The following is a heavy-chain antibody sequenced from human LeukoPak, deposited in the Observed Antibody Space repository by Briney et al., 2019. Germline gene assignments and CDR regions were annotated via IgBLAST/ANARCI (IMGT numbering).Heavy chain of an antibody. V-gene: IGHV3-33*01. Sequence: GGSLRLSCAASRFTFSSYGMHWVRQPPGKGLEWVAVIWYDGSNKYYADSVKGRFTISRDNAKNTLYLQMNSLRAEDTAVYYCARAVRGGADTYWGQGTLVAVSS. D-gene: IGHD3-10*02. J-gene: IGHJ4*02. CDR3: ARAVRGGADTY. CDR1: RFTFSSYG. CDR2: IWYDGSNK.